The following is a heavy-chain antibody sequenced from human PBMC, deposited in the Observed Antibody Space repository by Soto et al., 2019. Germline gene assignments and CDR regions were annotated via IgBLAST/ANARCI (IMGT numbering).Heavy chain of an antibody. D-gene: IGHD2-15*01. CDR2: ILYDGSNK. J-gene: IGHJ3*02. Sequence: GGSLRLSCAASGFTFSNYGMHWARQAPGKGLEWVAAILYDGSNKYYADSVKGRFTISRDNSKNTLYLQMNSLRAEDTAVYYCARDSFLVVVAAHTNDAFDIWGQGTMVTVSS. V-gene: IGHV3-33*01. CDR1: GFTFSNYG. CDR3: ARDSFLVVVAAHTNDAFDI.